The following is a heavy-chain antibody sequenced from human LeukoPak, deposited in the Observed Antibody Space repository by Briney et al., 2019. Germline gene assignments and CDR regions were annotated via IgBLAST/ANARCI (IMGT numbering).Heavy chain of an antibody. CDR3: AKDLGYDYVWGEGNFYDY. CDR2: ISGRGAYT. V-gene: IGHV3-23*01. J-gene: IGHJ4*02. D-gene: IGHD3-16*01. CDR1: GFTFSSYG. Sequence: PGGSLRLSCAASGFTFSSYGMSWVRQAPGKGLEWVSAISGRGAYTSYASSVKGRFTISRDNSKNTLYLQMNSLRVEDTAVYYCAKDLGYDYVWGEGNFYDYWGQGTLVTVSS.